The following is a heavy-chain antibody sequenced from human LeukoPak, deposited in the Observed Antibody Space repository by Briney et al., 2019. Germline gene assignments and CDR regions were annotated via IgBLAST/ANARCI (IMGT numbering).Heavy chain of an antibody. J-gene: IGHJ5*02. CDR2: MDTSGHT. CDR3: ARHWSHSVAQFGRSYWFDP. V-gene: IGHV4-4*07. D-gene: IGHD2-15*01. Sequence: SETLSLTCSVSGGSISSLYWSWIRQPAGKGLEWIGHMDTSGHTNYNSSLMSRVTMSVDTSKNQFSLRLTSVTAADTAVYYCARHWSHSVAQFGRSYWFDPWGQGTLVTVSS. CDR1: GGSISSLY.